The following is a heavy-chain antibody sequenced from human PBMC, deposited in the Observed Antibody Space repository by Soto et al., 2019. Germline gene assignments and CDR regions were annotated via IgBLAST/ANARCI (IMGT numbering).Heavy chain of an antibody. V-gene: IGHV1-2*04. J-gene: IGHJ3*02. Sequence: ASVKVSCKASGYTFTGYYMHWVRQAPGQGLEWMGWINPNSGGTNYAQKFQGWVTMTRDTSISTAYMELSRLRSDDTAVYYCARGNGDYHDAFDIWGKGTMVTVSS. CDR2: INPNSGGT. D-gene: IGHD4-17*01. CDR3: ARGNGDYHDAFDI. CDR1: GYTFTGYY.